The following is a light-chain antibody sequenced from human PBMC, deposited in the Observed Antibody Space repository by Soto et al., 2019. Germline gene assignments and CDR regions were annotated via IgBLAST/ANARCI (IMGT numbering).Light chain of an antibody. CDR3: QQVNVYPST. V-gene: IGKV1-9*01. CDR1: QGISSY. CDR2: DAS. Sequence: DIQMTQSPSSLSSFLGDRVTITCRASQGISSYLGWYQQKPGKAPNLLIYDASTLHSGVPSRFSGGVSGTDCTITISSLKTEDGSTYYCQQVNVYPSTFGGGTKVDIK. J-gene: IGKJ4*01.